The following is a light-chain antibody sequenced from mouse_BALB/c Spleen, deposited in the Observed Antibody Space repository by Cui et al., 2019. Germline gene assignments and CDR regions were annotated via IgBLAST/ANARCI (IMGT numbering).Light chain of an antibody. CDR2: WAS. J-gene: IGKJ5*01. V-gene: IGKV6-23*01. CDR1: QDVGTA. Sequence: IVMTQSHKFMSTSVGDRVSITCKASQDVGTAVAWYQQKPGQSPKLLIYWASTRQTGVPDRFTGSGSGTDFTLTISNVQSEDLADYFCQQYSSYPLTFGAGTKLELK. CDR3: QQYSSYPLT.